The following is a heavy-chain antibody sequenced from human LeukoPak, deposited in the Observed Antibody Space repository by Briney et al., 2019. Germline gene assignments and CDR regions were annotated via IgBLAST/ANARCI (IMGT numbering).Heavy chain of an antibody. CDR3: ARHLGSRYGFDY. V-gene: IGHV4-59*08. CDR1: GGSFSSYY. Sequence: PSETLSLTCAVYGGSFSSYYWSWIRQPPGKGLEWIGYIYYSGSTNYNPSLKSRVTISVDTSKNQFSLKLSSVTAADTAVYYCARHLGSRYGFDYWGQGTLVTVSS. J-gene: IGHJ4*02. D-gene: IGHD6-13*01. CDR2: IYYSGST.